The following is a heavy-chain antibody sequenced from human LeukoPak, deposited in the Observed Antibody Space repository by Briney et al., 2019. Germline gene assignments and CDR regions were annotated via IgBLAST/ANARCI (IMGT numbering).Heavy chain of an antibody. CDR1: GGTFSSYA. J-gene: IGHJ6*03. CDR2: IIPIFGTA. CDR3: ARGEPAAKYYYYYLDV. V-gene: IGHV1-69*05. D-gene: IGHD2-2*01. Sequence: SVKVSCKASGGTFSSYAISWVRQAPGQGLEWMGGIIPIFGTANYAQKFQGRVTITTDESTSTAYMELRSLRADDTAVYYCARGEPAAKYYYYYLDVWGKGTTVTVSS.